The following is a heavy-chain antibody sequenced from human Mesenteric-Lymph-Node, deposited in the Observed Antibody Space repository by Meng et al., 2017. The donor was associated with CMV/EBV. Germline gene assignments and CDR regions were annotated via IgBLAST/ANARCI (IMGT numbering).Heavy chain of an antibody. CDR2: IYYSGNA. CDR3: ARVNYDFWSGYYFRWFDP. Sequence: ISSGDSYWSWIRQPPGKGMEWIGYIYYSGNAYYNPSLKSRLTMSVDTSANQFSLRLSSVTAADTAVYFCARVNYDFWSGYYFRWFDPWGQGTLVTVS. CDR1: ISSGDSY. D-gene: IGHD3-3*01. V-gene: IGHV4-30-4*08. J-gene: IGHJ5*01.